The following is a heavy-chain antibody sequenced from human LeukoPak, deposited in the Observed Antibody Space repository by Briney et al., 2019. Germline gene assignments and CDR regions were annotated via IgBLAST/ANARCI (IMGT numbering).Heavy chain of an antibody. J-gene: IGHJ6*03. CDR2: IYYSGST. Sequence: PSETLSLTCAVYGGSFSGYYWSWIRQPPGKGLEWIGYIYYSGSTNYNPSLKSRVTISVDTSKNQFSLKLSSVTAADTAVYYCARAQTTSAGTQFLRRYYYYMDVWGKGTTVTVSS. V-gene: IGHV4-59*01. CDR3: ARAQTTSAGTQFLRRYYYYMDV. CDR1: GGSFSGYY. D-gene: IGHD6-19*01.